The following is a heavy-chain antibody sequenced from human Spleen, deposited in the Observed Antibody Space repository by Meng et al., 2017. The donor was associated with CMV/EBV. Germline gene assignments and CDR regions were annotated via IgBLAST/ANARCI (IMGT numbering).Heavy chain of an antibody. CDR1: GGTFTKYA. J-gene: IGHJ4*02. D-gene: IGHD6-6*01. CDR2: IIPIFGTP. CDR3: ARTGALGQLAFDY. Sequence: SVKVSCKASGGTFTKYAISWVRQAPGQGLEWMGGIIPIFGTPNYAQKLQGRVTMTTDTSTSTAYMELRSLRSDDTAVYYCARTGALGQLAFDYWGQGTLVTVSS. V-gene: IGHV1-69*05.